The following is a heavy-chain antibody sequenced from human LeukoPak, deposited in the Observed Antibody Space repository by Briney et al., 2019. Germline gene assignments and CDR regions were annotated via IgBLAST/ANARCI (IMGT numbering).Heavy chain of an antibody. Sequence: GGSLRLSCAASGFTFSSYWMSWVRQAPGKGLEWVATIKQDGSEKYYVDSVKGRFTISRDNSKNTLYLQMNSLRAEDTAVYYCAKDMWSIAVAGAVDYWGQGTLVTVSS. CDR2: IKQDGSEK. J-gene: IGHJ4*02. CDR1: GFTFSSYW. CDR3: AKDMWSIAVAGAVDY. V-gene: IGHV3-7*03. D-gene: IGHD6-19*01.